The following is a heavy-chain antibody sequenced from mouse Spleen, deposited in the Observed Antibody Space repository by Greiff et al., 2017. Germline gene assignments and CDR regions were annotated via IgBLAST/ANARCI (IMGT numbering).Heavy chain of an antibody. CDR2: INSNGGST. Sequence: EVKVVGSGGGLVKPGGSLKLSCAASGFTFSSYAMSWVRQTPEKRLEWVAAINSNGGSTYYPDTVKDRFTISRDNAKNTLYLQMSSLRSEDTALYYCARSYDGYYEFAYWGQGTLVTVSA. CDR1: GFTFSSYA. CDR3: ARSYDGYYEFAY. D-gene: IGHD2-3*01. V-gene: IGHV5-6-2*01. J-gene: IGHJ3*01.